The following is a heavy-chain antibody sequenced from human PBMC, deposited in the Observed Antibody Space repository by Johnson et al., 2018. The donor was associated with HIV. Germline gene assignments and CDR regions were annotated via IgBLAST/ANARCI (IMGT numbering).Heavy chain of an antibody. CDR3: ARVGANFDAFDI. CDR2: IKHDGSQK. V-gene: IGHV3-7*01. J-gene: IGHJ3*02. Sequence: VQLVESGGGLVQPGGSLRLSCATSGFTFSSYWMSWVRQAPGKGLEWVANIKHDGSQKYYVDSVKGRFTISRDNAKNSLFLQMNSLRAEDTAVYYCARVGANFDAFDIWGQGTMVTVSS. D-gene: IGHD4/OR15-4a*01. CDR1: GFTFSSYW.